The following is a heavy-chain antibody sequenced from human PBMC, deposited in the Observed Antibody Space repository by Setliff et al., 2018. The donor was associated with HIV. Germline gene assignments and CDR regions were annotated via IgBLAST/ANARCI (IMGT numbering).Heavy chain of an antibody. D-gene: IGHD3-10*01. CDR1: GYSISSGYY. CDR2: IYHSGST. V-gene: IGHV4-38-2*02. CDR3: ARDGESYDYYGSGSFRLPYYYYGMDV. Sequence: SETLSLTCTVSGYSISSGYYWGWIRQPPGKGLEWIGSIYHSGSTYYNPSLKSRVTISVDTSKNQSSLKLSSVTAADTAVYYCARDGESYDYYGSGSFRLPYYYYGMDVWGQGTTVTVSS. J-gene: IGHJ6*02.